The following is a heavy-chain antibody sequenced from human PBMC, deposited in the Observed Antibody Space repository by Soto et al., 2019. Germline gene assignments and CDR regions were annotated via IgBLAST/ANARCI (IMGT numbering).Heavy chain of an antibody. D-gene: IGHD2-15*01. CDR3: SRPSRESCSVADFYDX. J-gene: IGHJ4*02. CDR2: IRSKANDYAT. V-gene: IGHV3-73*01. Sequence: GGSLRVSCAASGFTFSGSAVHWVRQASGKGLEWVFRIRSKANDYATTYGAPVKCRFTISRYDSKNTAYLQMNSLKTEDTAVYFCSRPSRESCSVADFYDXWRKVTLVTFS. CDR1: GFTFSGSA.